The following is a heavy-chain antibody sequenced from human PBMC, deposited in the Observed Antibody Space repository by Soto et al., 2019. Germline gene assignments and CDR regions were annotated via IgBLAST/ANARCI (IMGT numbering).Heavy chain of an antibody. V-gene: IGHV3-23*01. CDR3: ARDPESSAFDI. CDR2: ISGSGGRT. CDR1: GFTFSSYA. J-gene: IGHJ3*02. Sequence: GGSLRLSCAASGFTFSSYAMSWVRQAPGKGLEWVSAISGSGGRTYYADSVKGRFTISRDNAKNSLYVQMNSLRVDDTAVYYCARDPESSAFDIWGQGTMVTVSS.